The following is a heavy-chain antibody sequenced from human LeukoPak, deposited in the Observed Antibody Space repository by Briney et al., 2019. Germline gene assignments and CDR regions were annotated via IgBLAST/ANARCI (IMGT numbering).Heavy chain of an antibody. J-gene: IGHJ5*02. D-gene: IGHD3-22*01. CDR2: IIPIFGTA. V-gene: IGHV1-69*06. Sequence: GASVKVSCKASGGTFSSYAISWVRQAPGQGLEWMGGIIPIFGTANYAQKFQGRVTITADKSTSTAYMELSSLRSEDTAVYYCAKDQYYDSKGWFDAWGQGTLVTVSS. CDR1: GGTFSSYA. CDR3: AKDQYYDSKGWFDA.